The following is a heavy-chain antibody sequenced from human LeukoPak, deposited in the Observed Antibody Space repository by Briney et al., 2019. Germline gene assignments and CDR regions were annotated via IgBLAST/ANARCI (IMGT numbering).Heavy chain of an antibody. CDR2: INPNSGGT. CDR1: GYTFTGYY. Sequence: ASVKVSSKASGYTFTGYYMHWVRQAPGQGLEWMGWINPNSGGTNYAQKFQGRVTMTRDTSTSTAYMELSRLRSDDTAVYYCARVPLYYYDSSGYYYGLVGAFDIWGQGTMVTVSS. V-gene: IGHV1-2*02. J-gene: IGHJ3*02. D-gene: IGHD3-22*01. CDR3: ARVPLYYYDSSGYYYGLVGAFDI.